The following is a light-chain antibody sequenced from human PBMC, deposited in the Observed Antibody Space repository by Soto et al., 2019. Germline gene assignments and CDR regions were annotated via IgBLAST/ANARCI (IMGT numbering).Light chain of an antibody. CDR1: SGDVGSYNL. Sequence: QSVLTQPASVSGSPGQSITISCTGTSGDVGSYNLVSWYQHHPGKAPNLMIYEGSKRPSGVSNRFSGSKSGSTASLTISGLQAEDEADYYCCSYARSSTYVFGTGTKLTVL. J-gene: IGLJ1*01. CDR2: EGS. V-gene: IGLV2-23*01. CDR3: CSYARSSTYV.